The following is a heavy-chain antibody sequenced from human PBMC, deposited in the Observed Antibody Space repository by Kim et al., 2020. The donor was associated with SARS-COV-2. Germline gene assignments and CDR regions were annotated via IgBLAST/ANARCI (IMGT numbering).Heavy chain of an antibody. CDR1: GFTFSNAW. Sequence: GGSLRLSCAASGFTFSNAWMSWVRQAPGKGLEWVGRIKSKTDGGTTDYAAPVKGRFTISRDDSKNTLYLQMNSLKTEDTAVYYCTTGDIVVVVAASPYYYYGMDVWGQGTTVTVSS. V-gene: IGHV3-15*01. D-gene: IGHD2-15*01. J-gene: IGHJ6*02. CDR2: IKSKTDGGTT. CDR3: TTGDIVVVVAASPYYYYGMDV.